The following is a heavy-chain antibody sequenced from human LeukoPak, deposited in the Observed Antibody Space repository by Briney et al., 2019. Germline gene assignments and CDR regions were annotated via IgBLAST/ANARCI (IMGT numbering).Heavy chain of an antibody. J-gene: IGHJ4*02. V-gene: IGHV3-30*18. CDR2: ISYDGSNK. D-gene: IGHD3-3*01. CDR1: GFTFSSYG. CDR3: AKDLSTIFGVVTEIDY. Sequence: GGSLRLSCAASGFTFSSYGMHWVRQAPGKGLEWVAVISYDGSNKYYADSVKGRFTISRDNSKNTLYLQVNSLRAEDTAVYYCAKDLSTIFGVVTEIDYWGQGTLVTVSS.